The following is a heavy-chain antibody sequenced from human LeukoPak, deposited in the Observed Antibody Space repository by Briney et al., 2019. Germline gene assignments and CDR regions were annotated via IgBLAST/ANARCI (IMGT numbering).Heavy chain of an antibody. D-gene: IGHD4-17*01. CDR2: IQTSGNA. V-gene: IGHV4-4*07. CDR1: GGSLSSYY. Sequence: SETLSLTCTVSGGSLSSYYWIWVRQPAGKGLEWVGRIQTSGNAHYHPSLKSRFTMSVDTSKNQFSLRMRSVTAADTAVYYCARDPGDYNHDLYFDLWGRGTLVTVSS. J-gene: IGHJ2*01. CDR3: ARDPGDYNHDLYFDL.